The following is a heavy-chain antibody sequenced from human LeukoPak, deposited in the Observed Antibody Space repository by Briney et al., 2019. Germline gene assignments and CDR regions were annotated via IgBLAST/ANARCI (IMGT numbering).Heavy chain of an antibody. CDR3: ARRQTYFDY. J-gene: IGHJ4*02. CDR1: GGSMTNY. Sequence: SETLSLTCAVSGGSMTNYWSWIRQPPGKGLEWIGYIHTSGSTNYNPSLKSRVTLSVDTSKNQFSLKLTSVTAADTAVYYCARRQTYFDYWGQGTLVTVSS. V-gene: IGHV4-4*09. CDR2: IHTSGST.